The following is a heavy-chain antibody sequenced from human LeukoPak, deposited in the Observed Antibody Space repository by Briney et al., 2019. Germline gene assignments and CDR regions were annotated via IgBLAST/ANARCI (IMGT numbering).Heavy chain of an antibody. CDR3: TASDHLYCSSSSCHFDY. V-gene: IGHV3-49*04. CDR1: GLSFGDYG. Sequence: PGGSLRLSCTPSGLSFGDYGMSWVRQAPGKGLEWVSFIQSKTYGEGTMYAASVRGRFTISREDSRSTAYLQMNSLKTEDTAVYYCTASDHLYCSSSSCHFDYWGQGTLVTVAS. CDR2: IQSKTYGEGT. J-gene: IGHJ4*02. D-gene: IGHD2-2*01.